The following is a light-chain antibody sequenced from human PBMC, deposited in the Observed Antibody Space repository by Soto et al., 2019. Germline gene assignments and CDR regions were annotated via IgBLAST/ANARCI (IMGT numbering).Light chain of an antibody. Sequence: QSVLTQPASVSGSPGQSITISCTGTSSDVGGYNYVSWYQQHPRKAPQLMIYDVSNRPSGVSNRFSGSKSGNTASLTISGLQAEDEADYYCSSYTSSSNPYVFGTGTKVTVL. CDR3: SSYTSSSNPYV. J-gene: IGLJ1*01. V-gene: IGLV2-14*01. CDR1: SSDVGGYNY. CDR2: DVS.